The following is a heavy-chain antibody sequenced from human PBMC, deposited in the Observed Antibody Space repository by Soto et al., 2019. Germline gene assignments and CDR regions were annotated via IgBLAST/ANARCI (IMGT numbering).Heavy chain of an antibody. CDR2: INPNSGGT. Sequence: ASVKVSCKASGYTFTGYYMHCVRQAPGQGLEWMGWINPNSGGTNYAQKFQGRVTMTRDTSISTAYMELSRLRSDDTAVYYCASVTAMVESPDYYGMDVWGQGTTVTVSS. D-gene: IGHD5-18*01. CDR1: GYTFTGYY. V-gene: IGHV1-2*02. CDR3: ASVTAMVESPDYYGMDV. J-gene: IGHJ6*02.